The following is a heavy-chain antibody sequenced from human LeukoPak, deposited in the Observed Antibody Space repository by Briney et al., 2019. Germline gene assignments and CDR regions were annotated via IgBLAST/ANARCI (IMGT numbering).Heavy chain of an antibody. CDR2: ISYDGSKT. CDR1: GFTFSSYA. V-gene: IGHV3-30*04. D-gene: IGHD3-10*02. Sequence: GGSLRLSCAASGFTFSSYAMHWVRQAPGKGLEWVALISYDGSKTYYADSVKGRFTISRDNAKNSLYLQMNSLRAGDTAVYYCAELGITMIGGVWGKGTTVTISS. J-gene: IGHJ6*04. CDR3: AELGITMIGGV.